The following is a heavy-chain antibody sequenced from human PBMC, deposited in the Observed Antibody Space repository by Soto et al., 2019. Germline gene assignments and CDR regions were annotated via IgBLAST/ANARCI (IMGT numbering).Heavy chain of an antibody. Sequence: TLSLTCTVSXGAVISGSYYWSWIGQPPGKGLEWIGYIYYSGSTNYNPSLKSRVTISVDTSKNQFSLKLSSVTAADTAVYYCASATISVTGFDPWGQGTLVTVSS. CDR2: IYYSGST. J-gene: IGHJ5*02. D-gene: IGHD5-12*01. CDR3: ASATISVTGFDP. V-gene: IGHV4-61*01. CDR1: XGAVISGSYY.